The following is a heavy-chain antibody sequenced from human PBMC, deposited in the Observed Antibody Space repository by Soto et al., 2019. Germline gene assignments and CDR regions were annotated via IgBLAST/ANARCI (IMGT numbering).Heavy chain of an antibody. Sequence: EVQLVESGGGLVKPGGSPRLSCAASGFTFSDYSMLWVRQAPGKGLEWLAFIVNSNNPTFYADSVRGRFTICRDNPKNSVYLQMNGLREEDTAVYFCAREEGDCNGGPCYRGAFDFWGQGTIVTVSS. CDR1: GFTFSDYS. V-gene: IGHV3-21*02. CDR3: AREEGDCNGGPCYRGAFDF. J-gene: IGHJ3*01. CDR2: IVNSNNPT. D-gene: IGHD2-15*01.